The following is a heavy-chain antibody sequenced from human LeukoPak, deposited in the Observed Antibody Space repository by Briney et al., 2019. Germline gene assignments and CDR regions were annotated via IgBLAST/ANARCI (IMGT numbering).Heavy chain of an antibody. D-gene: IGHD3-3*01. CDR3: ARGYDFWSGYSAANWVDA. CDR1: GFTFSSYS. Sequence: GGSLRLSCAASGFTFSSYSMNWVRQAPGKGLEWVSYISSSGNTIYYGDSVKGRFTISRDNGKNSLNLQMNSLRAEDTAVYYCARGYDFWSGYSAANWVDAWGQGTLVTVSS. V-gene: IGHV3-48*04. J-gene: IGHJ5*02. CDR2: ISSSGNTI.